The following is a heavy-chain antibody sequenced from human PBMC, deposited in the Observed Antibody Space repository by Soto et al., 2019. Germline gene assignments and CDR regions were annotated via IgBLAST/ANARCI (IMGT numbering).Heavy chain of an antibody. CDR2: IYYSGST. CDR3: ARLGLTTGFDY. V-gene: IGHV4-59*08. CDR1: GGSISSYY. D-gene: IGHD4-17*01. J-gene: IGHJ4*02. Sequence: QVHLQESGPGLVKSSETLSLTCTVSGGSISSYYWSWIRQPPGKGLEWFGYIYYSGSTTYNPSLKSRVTISVDTSKNQFSLKLSSVTAADTAVYYCARLGLTTGFDYWGQGTLVTVSS.